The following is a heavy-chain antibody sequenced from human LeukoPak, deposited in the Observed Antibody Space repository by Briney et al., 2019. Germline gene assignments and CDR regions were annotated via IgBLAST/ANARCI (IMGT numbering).Heavy chain of an antibody. J-gene: IGHJ6*03. Sequence: SETLSLTCTVSGGSISSSSYYWGWIRQPPGKGLEWIGSIYYSGSTYYNPSLKSRVTISVDTSKNQFSLKLSSVTAADTAVYYCALGRTSLLRSYCYYMDVWGKGTTVTVSS. CDR1: GGSISSSSYY. V-gene: IGHV4-39*01. D-gene: IGHD2-2*01. CDR3: ALGRTSLLRSYCYYMDV. CDR2: IYYSGST.